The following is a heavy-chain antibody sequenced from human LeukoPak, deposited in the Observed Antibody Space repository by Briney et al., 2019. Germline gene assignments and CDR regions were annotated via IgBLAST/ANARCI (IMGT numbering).Heavy chain of an antibody. Sequence: GGSLRLSCAASGFTFSGSAMHWVRQASGKGLEWVGRIRSKANRSATAYAASVKGRFTISRDDSKNTAYLQMNSLKTEDTAVYYCTRLGGDGYNSGYFDYWGQGTLVTVSS. CDR2: IRSKANRSAT. V-gene: IGHV3-73*01. J-gene: IGHJ4*02. CDR1: GFTFSGSA. CDR3: TRLGGDGYNSGYFDY. D-gene: IGHD5-24*01.